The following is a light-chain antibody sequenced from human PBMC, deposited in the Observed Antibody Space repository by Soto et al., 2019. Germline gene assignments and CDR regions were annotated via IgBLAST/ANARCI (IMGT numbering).Light chain of an antibody. Sequence: EIVLTQSPGTLSLSPGERATLSCRASQSVGSYLAWYQHKPGQAPRLLISDASNRATGIPARFSGSGSETDFTLTISSLEPEDSAVYYCQRRSNWPSLTFGGGTKVDNK. CDR2: DAS. V-gene: IGKV3-11*01. CDR3: QRRSNWPSLT. CDR1: QSVGSY. J-gene: IGKJ4*01.